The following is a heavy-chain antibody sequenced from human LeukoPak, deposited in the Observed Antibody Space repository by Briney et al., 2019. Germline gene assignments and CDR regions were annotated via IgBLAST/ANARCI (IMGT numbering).Heavy chain of an antibody. J-gene: IGHJ4*02. D-gene: IGHD3/OR15-3a*01. Sequence: GGSLRLSCAASGFTFSSYDMTWVRQAPGKGLEWVGRIKSKTDGGTTDYAAPVKGRFTISRDDSQNTLSLQMNSLNTEDTAVYYCTTKYGTGYWGQGTLVTVSS. CDR1: GFTFSSYD. V-gene: IGHV3-15*01. CDR3: TTKYGTGY. CDR2: IKSKTDGGTT.